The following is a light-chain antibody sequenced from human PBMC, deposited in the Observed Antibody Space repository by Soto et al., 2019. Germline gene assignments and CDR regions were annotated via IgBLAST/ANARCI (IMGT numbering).Light chain of an antibody. V-gene: IGKV3-20*01. CDR1: QSVSSS. Sequence: EIVLTQSPATLSLSPGERATLSCRASQSVSSSLACYQLKPGQAPRLLIYGVSSRATGIPDRFSGSGSGTDFTLTISRLEPEYFAVYYCQQYGYSPITFGQGTRLEIK. J-gene: IGKJ5*01. CDR2: GVS. CDR3: QQYGYSPIT.